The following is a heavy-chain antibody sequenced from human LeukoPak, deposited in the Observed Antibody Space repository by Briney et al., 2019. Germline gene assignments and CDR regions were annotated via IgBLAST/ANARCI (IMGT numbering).Heavy chain of an antibody. CDR1: GFTFSSYA. CDR3: AKGYSSGWRGYFDY. J-gene: IGHJ4*02. Sequence: PGGSLRLSCAASGFTFSSYAMSWVRQAPGKGLEWVSAISGSGGSTYFADSVKGRFTISRDNSKNTLYLQMNSLRAEDTAVYYCAKGYSSGWRGYFDYWGRGTLVTVSS. D-gene: IGHD6-19*01. CDR2: ISGSGGST. V-gene: IGHV3-23*01.